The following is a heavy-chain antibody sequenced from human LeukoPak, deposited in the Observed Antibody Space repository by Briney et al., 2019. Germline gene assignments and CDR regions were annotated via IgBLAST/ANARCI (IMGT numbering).Heavy chain of an antibody. CDR1: AFTFSNYG. V-gene: IGHV3-30*02. D-gene: IGHD3-16*01. Sequence: GGSLRLSCAASAFTFSNYGMHWVRQAPGKGLEWVSFVRFDGSNEYYADSVKGRFTISRDNSKNTLYLQMNSLRAEDTAVYYCAKGDLILADPIDYWGQGTLVTVSS. CDR3: AKGDLILADPIDY. J-gene: IGHJ4*02. CDR2: VRFDGSNE.